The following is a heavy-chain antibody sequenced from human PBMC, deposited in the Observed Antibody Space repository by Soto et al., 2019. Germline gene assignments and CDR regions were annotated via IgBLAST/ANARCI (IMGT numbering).Heavy chain of an antibody. D-gene: IGHD6-19*01. Sequence: QVQLVESGGGLVKPGGSLRLSCAASGFTFSDYYMNWIRQAPGKGLEWVSYISSSGDTIYYADSVKGRFTMSRDNAKNSLNVHIDSLRAEDTAVYYCARGGVAYTSGLGIDYWGQGTLVTVSS. CDR1: GFTFSDYY. CDR3: ARGGVAYTSGLGIDY. V-gene: IGHV3-11*01. J-gene: IGHJ4*02. CDR2: ISSSGDTI.